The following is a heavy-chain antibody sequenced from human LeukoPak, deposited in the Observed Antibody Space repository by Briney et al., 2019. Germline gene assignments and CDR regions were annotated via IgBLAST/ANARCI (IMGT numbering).Heavy chain of an antibody. V-gene: IGHV3-23*01. CDR3: ATVSSSSPLRPMDV. D-gene: IGHD2-2*01. CDR2: ISGSGGGT. Sequence: GGSLRLSCAASGFTVDSNYLSWVRQAPGKGLEWVSIISGSGGGTYYVDSVKGRFTISRDNSKNMLYLQMNSLRAEDTAVYYCATVSSSSPLRPMDVWGQGTTVTVSS. J-gene: IGHJ6*02. CDR1: GFTVDSNY.